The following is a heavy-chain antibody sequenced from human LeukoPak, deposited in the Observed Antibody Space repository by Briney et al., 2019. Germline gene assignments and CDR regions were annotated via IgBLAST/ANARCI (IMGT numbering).Heavy chain of an antibody. J-gene: IGHJ4*02. CDR2: IYYSGST. CDR3: ARGVPTAYYYQSAAYYFDY. V-gene: IGHV4-59*01. CDR1: GGSISSYF. D-gene: IGHD3-10*01. Sequence: SETLSLTCAVSGGSISSYFWSWIRQPPGKGLEWIAYIYYSGSTNYNPSLKGRVTISVDTSRNQFSLKLSSVTAADTAVYYCARGVPTAYYYQSAAYYFDYWGQGTLVTVSS.